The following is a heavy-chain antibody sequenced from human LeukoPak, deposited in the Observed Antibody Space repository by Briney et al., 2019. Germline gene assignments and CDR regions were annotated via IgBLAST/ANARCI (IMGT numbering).Heavy chain of an antibody. J-gene: IGHJ4*02. Sequence: ASVKVSCRASGYTFTDYYIHWVRQAPGQGLEWMGWINPNSGGTNYAQKFQGRVTMTRDTSISTAYMELSRLRSDDTAVYYCASLPYSSSWINYFDYWGQGTLVTVSS. CDR2: INPNSGGT. D-gene: IGHD6-13*01. V-gene: IGHV1-2*02. CDR1: GYTFTDYY. CDR3: ASLPYSSSWINYFDY.